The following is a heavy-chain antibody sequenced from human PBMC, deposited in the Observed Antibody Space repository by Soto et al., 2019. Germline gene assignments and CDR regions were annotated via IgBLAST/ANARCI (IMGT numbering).Heavy chain of an antibody. Sequence: SGPTLVNPTQTLTLTCTFSGFSLSTSGVGVGWIRQPPGKALEWLALIYWDDDKRYSPSLKSRLTITKDTSKNQVVLTMTNMDPVDTATYYCAHSLYGSGSYYFDYWGQGTLVTVSS. CDR1: GFSLSTSGVG. D-gene: IGHD3-10*01. CDR3: AHSLYGSGSYYFDY. V-gene: IGHV2-5*02. J-gene: IGHJ4*02. CDR2: IYWDDDK.